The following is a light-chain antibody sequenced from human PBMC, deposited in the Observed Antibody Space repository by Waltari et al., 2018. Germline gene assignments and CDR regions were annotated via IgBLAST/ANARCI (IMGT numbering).Light chain of an antibody. V-gene: IGLV1-36*01. CDR1: SSTIGDSA. CDR2: YDD. Sequence: QSALTQPPSVSGAPRPRVPLSSSGSSSTIGDSALHWYQQFPGKSPKLVIYYDDLLPSGVSDRFSGSKSGSSASLAISGLQSEDEALYFCAAWDVSLNALIFGGGTKLTVL. CDR3: AAWDVSLNALI. J-gene: IGLJ2*01.